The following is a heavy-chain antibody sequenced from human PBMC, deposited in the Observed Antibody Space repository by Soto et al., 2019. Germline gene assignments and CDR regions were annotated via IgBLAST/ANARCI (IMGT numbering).Heavy chain of an antibody. D-gene: IGHD3-10*01. J-gene: IGHJ4*01. Sequence: PGGSLRLSCAASGFTLSSDTMNWVRQAPGKGLEWISSISSGSSTYYADSVKGRFTISRDNSKNTLYLQMNSLRAEDTAVYYCAKEGVLLWCGELNEFDYCGQGTLVTVSS. V-gene: IGHV3-23*01. CDR3: AKEGVLLWCGELNEFDY. CDR1: GFTLSSDT. CDR2: ISSGSST.